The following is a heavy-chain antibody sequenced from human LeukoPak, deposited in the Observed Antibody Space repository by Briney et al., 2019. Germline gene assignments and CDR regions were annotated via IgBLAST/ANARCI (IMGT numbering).Heavy chain of an antibody. CDR1: GFTFDDYA. CDR2: ISWNSGSI. CDR3: AKDTGSGNHGDYEAFDI. J-gene: IGHJ3*02. V-gene: IGHV3-9*01. Sequence: GRSLRLSCAASGFTFDDYAMHWVRHAPGKGLEWVSGISWNSGSIGYADSVKGRFTISRDNAKNSLYLQMNSLRAEDTALYYCAKDTGSGNHGDYEAFDIWGQGTMVTVSS. D-gene: IGHD4-17*01.